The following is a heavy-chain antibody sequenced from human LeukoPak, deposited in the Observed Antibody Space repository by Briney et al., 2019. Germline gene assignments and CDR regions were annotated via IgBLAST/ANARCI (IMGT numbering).Heavy chain of an antibody. CDR1: GGPISSNNW. CDR2: VYHSGIT. Sequence: SGTLSLTCAVSGGPISSNNWWSWVRQPPGKGLEWIGEVYHSGITTYEPSLKSRVTMSVDKSKNEFSLKVNSVTAADTAVYYCARGTRMVRGVMVVHIMDVWGKGTTVTVSS. CDR3: ARGTRMVRGVMVVHIMDV. D-gene: IGHD3-10*01. V-gene: IGHV4-4*02. J-gene: IGHJ6*03.